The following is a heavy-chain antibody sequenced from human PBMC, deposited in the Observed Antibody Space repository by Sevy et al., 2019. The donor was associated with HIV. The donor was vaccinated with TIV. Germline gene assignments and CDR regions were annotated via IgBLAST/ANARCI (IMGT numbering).Heavy chain of an antibody. Sequence: GGSLRLSCAASGFTFSSYWMHWVRQAPGKGLVWVSRVNSDGSSTSYADSVKGRFTISRDNAKNTLYLQMNSLRAEDTAVYYCARGAAAGTFHYWGQGTLVTVSS. D-gene: IGHD6-13*01. CDR1: GFTFSSYW. J-gene: IGHJ4*02. V-gene: IGHV3-74*01. CDR3: ARGAAAGTFHY. CDR2: VNSDGSST.